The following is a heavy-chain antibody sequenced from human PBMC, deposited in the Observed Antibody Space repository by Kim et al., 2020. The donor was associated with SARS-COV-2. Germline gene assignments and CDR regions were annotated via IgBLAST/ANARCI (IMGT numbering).Heavy chain of an antibody. J-gene: IGHJ4*03. CDR3: ARPKSIAMVVAVIAISFDN. V-gene: IGHV4-31*03. Sequence: SETLSLTCTVSGGSISSSGYYWSWIRQHPGKGLEWIGYIYYSGSTYYNPSLKSRVTISVDTSKNQFSLKLSSVTAADTAVYYCARPKSIAMVVAVIAISFDNWGQGTMVTVSS. CDR1: GGSISSSGYY. CDR2: IYYSGST. D-gene: IGHD2-15*01.